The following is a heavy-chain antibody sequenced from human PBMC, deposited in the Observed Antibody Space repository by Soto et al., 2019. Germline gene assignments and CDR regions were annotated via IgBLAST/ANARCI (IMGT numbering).Heavy chain of an antibody. Sequence: QVQLVESGGGVVQPGRSLRLSCAASGFTFSSYGMHWVRQAPGKGLEWVAVISYDGSNKYYADSVKGRFTISRDNSKNTLYLQMNSLRAEDRDVYYCAKVGWGDAFDIWGRGTMVTVSS. D-gene: IGHD7-27*01. CDR3: AKVGWGDAFDI. V-gene: IGHV3-30*18. J-gene: IGHJ3*02. CDR2: ISYDGSNK. CDR1: GFTFSSYG.